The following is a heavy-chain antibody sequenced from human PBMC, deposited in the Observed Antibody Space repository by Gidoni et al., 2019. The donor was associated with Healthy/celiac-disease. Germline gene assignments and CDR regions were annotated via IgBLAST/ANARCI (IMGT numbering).Heavy chain of an antibody. D-gene: IGHD2-15*01. Sequence: EVQLVESGGGLIQPGGSLRLSCAASGFTVSSHYMSWVRQAPGKGLEWGSVIYSGGSTYYADSVKGRFTISRDNSKNTLYLQMNSLRAEDTAVYYCAREGGGGSCCDYYYGMDVWGQGTTVTVSS. J-gene: IGHJ6*02. V-gene: IGHV3-53*01. CDR1: GFTVSSHY. CDR2: IYSGGST. CDR3: AREGGGGSCCDYYYGMDV.